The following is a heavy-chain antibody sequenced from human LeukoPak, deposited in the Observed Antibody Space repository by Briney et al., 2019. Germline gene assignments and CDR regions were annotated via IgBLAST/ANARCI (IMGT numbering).Heavy chain of an antibody. V-gene: IGHV4-61*02. CDR1: GGSISSGSYY. CDR3: ARDNVVVVPAAMRSYYYYYYMDV. CDR2: IYTSGST. Sequence: SQTLSLTCTVSGGSISSGSYYWSWIRQPAGKGLEWIGRIYTSGSTNYNPSLKSRVIISVDTSKNQFSLKLSSVTAADTAVYYCARDNVVVVPAAMRSYYYYYYMDVWGKGTTVTISS. D-gene: IGHD2-2*01. J-gene: IGHJ6*03.